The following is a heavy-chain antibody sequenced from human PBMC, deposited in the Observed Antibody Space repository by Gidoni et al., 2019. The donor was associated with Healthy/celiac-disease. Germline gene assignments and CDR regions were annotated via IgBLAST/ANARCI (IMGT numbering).Heavy chain of an antibody. J-gene: IGHJ4*02. D-gene: IGHD3-22*01. Sequence: EVQLVESGGGLVQPGGSLRLSCAASGFTFSSYSMNWVRQAPGKGLEWVSYISSSSSTIYYADSVKGRFTISRDNAKNSLYLQMNSLRAEDTAVYYCAREHYYDSSGYYSEIVWGQGTLVTVSS. CDR1: GFTFSSYS. V-gene: IGHV3-48*01. CDR3: AREHYYDSSGYYSEIV. CDR2: ISSSSSTI.